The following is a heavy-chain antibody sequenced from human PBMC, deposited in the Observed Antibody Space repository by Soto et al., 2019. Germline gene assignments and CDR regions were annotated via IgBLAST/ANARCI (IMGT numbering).Heavy chain of an antibody. Sequence: ETLSLTCAVYVGSFSGYYWSWIRQPPGKGLEWIGEINHSGSTNYNPSLKSRVTISVDTSKNQFSLKLSSVTAADTAVYYCARGFIAAAGKDGDGMDVWGQGTTVTVSS. D-gene: IGHD6-13*01. J-gene: IGHJ6*02. V-gene: IGHV4-34*01. CDR3: ARGFIAAAGKDGDGMDV. CDR1: VGSFSGYY. CDR2: INHSGST.